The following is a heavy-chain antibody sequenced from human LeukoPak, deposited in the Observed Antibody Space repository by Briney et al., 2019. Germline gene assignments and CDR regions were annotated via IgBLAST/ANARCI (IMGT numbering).Heavy chain of an antibody. CDR3: ATSITTPGGFDH. V-gene: IGHV3-53*01. D-gene: IGHD6-13*01. CDR1: GFTVSSNY. Sequence: GGSLRLSCAASGFTVSSNYMSWVRQAPGKGLEWVSVIYGGDETNYADSVKGRFTISRDNSKNTLYLQMNSLRAEDTAVYYCATSITTPGGFDHWGQGTLVTVSS. CDR2: IYGGDET. J-gene: IGHJ4*02.